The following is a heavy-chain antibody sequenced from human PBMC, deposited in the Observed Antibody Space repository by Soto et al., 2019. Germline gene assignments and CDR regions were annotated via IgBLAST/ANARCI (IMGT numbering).Heavy chain of an antibody. CDR3: GRMVIADLPQRDGEL. V-gene: IGHV4-39*01. CDR1: GGSVNSTYYN. Sequence: PSETLSLTCTVSGGSVNSTYYNWGWILHPPGKGLEWIGSIYNSASTYYNPSLKGRVTISVDTSTNNFSLNLNSVTATDTAMYYCGRMVIADLPQRDGELWGQGNLVPVSS. J-gene: IGHJ4*03. CDR2: IYNSAST. D-gene: IGHD2-15*01.